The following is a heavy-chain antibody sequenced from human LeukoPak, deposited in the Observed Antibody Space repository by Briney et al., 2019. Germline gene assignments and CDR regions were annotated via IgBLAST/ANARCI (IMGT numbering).Heavy chain of an antibody. V-gene: IGHV1-2*02. D-gene: IGHD2-15*01. CDR1: GYTFTGYY. J-gene: IGHJ5*02. CDR2: INPNSGGT. Sequence: ASVKVSCKASGYTFTGYYMHWVRQAPGQGLEWMGWINPNSGGTNYAQKFQGRVTMTRDTSISTAYMELSRLRYDDTAVYYCARVRRCSGGSCYSGWFDPWGQGTLVTVSS. CDR3: ARVRRCSGGSCYSGWFDP.